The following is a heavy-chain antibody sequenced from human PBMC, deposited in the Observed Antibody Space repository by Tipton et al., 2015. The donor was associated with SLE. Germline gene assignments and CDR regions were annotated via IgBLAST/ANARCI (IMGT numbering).Heavy chain of an antibody. Sequence: GSLRLSCAASGFTVSSSYAMGWVRQAPGKGLEWVSAISNSGGRTYYADSVKGRFTISRDNSKNTLYLQMNILRAEDTAVYYCGKETGTIVVADYWGQGTLVTVSS. V-gene: IGHV3-23*01. J-gene: IGHJ4*02. CDR1: GFTVSSSYA. CDR3: GKETGTIVVADY. CDR2: ISNSGGRT. D-gene: IGHD2-21*01.